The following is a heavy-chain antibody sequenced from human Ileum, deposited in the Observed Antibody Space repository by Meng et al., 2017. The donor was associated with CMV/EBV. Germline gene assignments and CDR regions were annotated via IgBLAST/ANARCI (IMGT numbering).Heavy chain of an antibody. D-gene: IGHD5-24*01. CDR1: GRSLGSYF. Sequence: SESLSLTCSVYGRSLGSYFWTWVRQPPGKGLEWIGEINQSGSANYNPSLKNRVTISVDKTENQFSLKLTSVTAADTAVYYCARRDTHYYYGLDVWGQGATVTVSS. CDR3: ARRDTHYYYGLDV. J-gene: IGHJ6*02. CDR2: INQSGSA. V-gene: IGHV4-34*01.